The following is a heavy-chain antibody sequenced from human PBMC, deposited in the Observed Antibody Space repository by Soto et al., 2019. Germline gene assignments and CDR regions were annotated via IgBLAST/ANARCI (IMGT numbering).Heavy chain of an antibody. V-gene: IGHV3-23*01. CDR2: ISGSGGST. D-gene: IGHD3-3*01. CDR3: AKYRDYDFWSSYYVPHYMDV. J-gene: IGHJ6*03. CDR1: GFTFSSYA. Sequence: GGSLRLSCAASGFTFSSYAMSWVRQAPGKGLEWVSAISGSGGSTYYADSVKGRFTISRDNSKNTLYLQMNSLRAEDTAVYYCAKYRDYDFWSSYYVPHYMDVWGKGTTVTVSS.